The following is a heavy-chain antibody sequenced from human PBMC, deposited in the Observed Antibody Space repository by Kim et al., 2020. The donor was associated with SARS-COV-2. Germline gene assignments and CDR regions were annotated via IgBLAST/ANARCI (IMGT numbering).Heavy chain of an antibody. V-gene: IGHV4-39*01. J-gene: IGHJ6*02. CDR2: IYYSGTT. CDR3: ARHNGGAYSSSWVYGMDV. Sequence: SETLSLTCTVAGGPINSPSNYWGWVRQPPGKGLEWIASIYYSGTTYYNPSLRSRVTMSVDTSENQFSLVLRSLTAADTAKYYCARHNGGAYSSSWVYGMDVWGQGTTVTVSS. D-gene: IGHD6-13*01. CDR1: GGPINSPSNY.